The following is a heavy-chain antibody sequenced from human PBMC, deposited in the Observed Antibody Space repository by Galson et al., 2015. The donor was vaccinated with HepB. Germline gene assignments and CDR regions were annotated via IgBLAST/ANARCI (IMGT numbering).Heavy chain of an antibody. CDR3: AKDPGITMIVVVIKDDDAFDI. Sequence: SLRLSCAASGFTFNSYAMSWVRQAPGKGLEWVSAISGSGGSTYYADSVKGRFTISRDNSKNTLYLQMNSLRAEDTAVYYCAKDPGITMIVVVIKDDDAFDIWGQGTMVTVSS. CDR2: ISGSGGST. D-gene: IGHD3-22*01. CDR1: GFTFNSYA. J-gene: IGHJ3*02. V-gene: IGHV3-23*01.